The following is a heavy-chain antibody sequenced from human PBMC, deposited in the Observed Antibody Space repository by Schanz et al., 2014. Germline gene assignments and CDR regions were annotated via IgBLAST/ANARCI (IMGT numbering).Heavy chain of an antibody. D-gene: IGHD3-10*01. J-gene: IGHJ3*02. CDR2: MSGSGSTA. CDR1: EFSFSSFG. V-gene: IGHV3-23*04. CDR3: AKAKSGAHGAFDI. Sequence: EVQLVESGGGLVQPRGSLRLSCAASEFSFSSFGMNWVRQAPGKGLEWVSGMSGSGSTADYADSVKGRFTISRDNSRKTLYLQMNSLRADDTAVYYCAKAKSGAHGAFDIWGQGTMVTVSS.